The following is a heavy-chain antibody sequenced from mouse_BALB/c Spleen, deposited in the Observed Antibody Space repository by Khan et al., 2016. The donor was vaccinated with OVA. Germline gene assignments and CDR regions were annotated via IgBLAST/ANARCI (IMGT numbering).Heavy chain of an antibody. Sequence: QVQLQQSGAELMKPGASVKISCKATGYTFSSYWIEWVKQRPGHGLEWIGEILPGSGSTNYNEKFKGKATFTADTSSNTAYMQLSSLTSEDSAVYYGARLKTGGRFAYWGQGTLVTVSA. CDR3: ARLKTGGRFAY. V-gene: IGHV1-9*01. J-gene: IGHJ3*01. CDR2: ILPGSGST. CDR1: GYTFSSYW.